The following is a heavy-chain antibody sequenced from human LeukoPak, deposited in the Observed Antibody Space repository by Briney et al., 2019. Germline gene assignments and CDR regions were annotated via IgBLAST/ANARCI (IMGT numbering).Heavy chain of an antibody. CDR3: ARSITIFGVVPFDY. J-gene: IGHJ4*02. CDR2: IYTSGST. CDR1: GGSISSGSYY. D-gene: IGHD3-3*01. V-gene: IGHV4-61*02. Sequence: SETLSLTCTVSGGSISSGSYYWSWIRQPAGKGLEWIGRIYTSGSTNYNPSLKSRVTISVDTSKNQFSLKLSSVTAADTAVYHCARSITIFGVVPFDYWGQGTLVTVSS.